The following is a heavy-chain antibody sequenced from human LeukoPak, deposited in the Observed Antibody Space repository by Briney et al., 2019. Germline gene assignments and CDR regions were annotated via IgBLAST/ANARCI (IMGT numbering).Heavy chain of an antibody. CDR3: ARGALGFWRGYSPVRNWFDP. CDR2: INHSGST. CDR1: GGSFSGYY. J-gene: IGHJ5*02. Sequence: SETLSLTCAVYGGSFSGYYWGWIRQPPGKGLEWIGEINHSGSTNYNPSLKSRVTISVDTSKNQFSLKLSSVTAADTAVYYCARGALGFWRGYSPVRNWFDPWGQGTLVTVSS. V-gene: IGHV4-34*01. D-gene: IGHD3-3*01.